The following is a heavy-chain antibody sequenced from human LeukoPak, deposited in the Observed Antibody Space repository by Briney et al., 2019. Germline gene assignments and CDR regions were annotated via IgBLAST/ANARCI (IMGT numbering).Heavy chain of an antibody. CDR3: TTVIAAAGTDY. V-gene: IGHV3-23*01. D-gene: IGHD6-13*01. J-gene: IGHJ4*02. CDR2: INGSGGST. CDR1: GFTFGSYA. Sequence: GGSLRLSCAASGFTFGSYAMSWVRQAPGKGLEWVSDINGSGGSTYYTDSVKGRFTISRDNSKNTLYLQMNSLKTEDTAVYYCTTVIAAAGTDYWGQGTLVTVSS.